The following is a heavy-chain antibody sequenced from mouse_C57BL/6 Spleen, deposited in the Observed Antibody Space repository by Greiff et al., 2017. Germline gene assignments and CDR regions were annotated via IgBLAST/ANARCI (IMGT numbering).Heavy chain of an antibody. V-gene: IGHV5-4*01. D-gene: IGHD1-1*01. Sequence: EVKVEESGGGLVKPGGSLKLSCAASGFTFSSYAMSWVRQTPEKRLEWVATISDGGSYTYYPDNVKGRFTISRDNAKNNLYLQMSHLKSEDTAMYYCARDRGYGSSSYFDYWGQGTTLTVSS. CDR3: ARDRGYGSSSYFDY. CDR1: GFTFSSYA. J-gene: IGHJ2*01. CDR2: ISDGGSYT.